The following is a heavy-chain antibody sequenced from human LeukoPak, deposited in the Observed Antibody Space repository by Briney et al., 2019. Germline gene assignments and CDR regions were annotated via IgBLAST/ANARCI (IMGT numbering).Heavy chain of an antibody. Sequence: GGSLRLSCAGSGYTLRSYAMSWVPEAPGEGLVWVSHISTDGSSTSYTDSVKGRFSMSRDNAKNTMYLQMNSLGADDTAVYYCARATYCGTCCYKGFDCWGQGTLVTVSS. CDR3: ARATYCGTCCYKGFDC. D-gene: IGHD2-21*01. V-gene: IGHV3-74*01. J-gene: IGHJ5*01. CDR2: ISTDGSST. CDR1: GYTLRSYA.